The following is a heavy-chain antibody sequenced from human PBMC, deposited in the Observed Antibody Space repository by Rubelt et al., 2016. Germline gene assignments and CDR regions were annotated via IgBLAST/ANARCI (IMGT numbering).Heavy chain of an antibody. J-gene: IGHJ4*02. V-gene: IGHV3-7*01. CDR2: LKPDGSDR. D-gene: IGHD3-16*01. Sequence: EVQLVESGGGLVKPGGSLRLSCAASGFSFSSYTLNWVRQAPGKGLEWVANLKPDGSDRYFVDSVKGRFTISRDNAKNSVYLQMDSLRADDTAIYFCMSGAGYWGQGTLVTVSS. CDR3: MSGAGY. CDR1: GFSFSSYT.